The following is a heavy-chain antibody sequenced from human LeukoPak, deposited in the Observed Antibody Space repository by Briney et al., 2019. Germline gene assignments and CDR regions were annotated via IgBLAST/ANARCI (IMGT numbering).Heavy chain of an antibody. Sequence: GGSLRLSCAASGFTFSTYTINWVRQAPGKGLEWVSSISSSSGYIYYADSVKGRFTISRDNAKNSLYLQMNSLRAEDTAVYYCARDRLLEDRDYSYYYYMDVWGKGTTVTVSS. J-gene: IGHJ6*03. CDR3: ARDRLLEDRDYSYYYYMDV. D-gene: IGHD1-1*01. V-gene: IGHV3-21*01. CDR2: ISSSSGYI. CDR1: GFTFSTYT.